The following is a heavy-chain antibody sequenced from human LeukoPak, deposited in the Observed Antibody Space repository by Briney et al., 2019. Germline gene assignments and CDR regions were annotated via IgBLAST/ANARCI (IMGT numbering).Heavy chain of an antibody. D-gene: IGHD3-3*01. J-gene: IGHJ4*02. V-gene: IGHV4-39*07. CDR3: ARDASYYDFWSGTTPPGYFAD. CDR1: GGSISSSSYY. Sequence: PSETLSLTCTVSGGSISSSSYYWGWIRQPPGKGLEWIGSIYYSGSTYYNPSLKSRVTISMGTSNNQFSLKLRSVTAADTAVYYCARDASYYDFWSGTTPPGYFADWGQGTLVTVSS. CDR2: IYYSGST.